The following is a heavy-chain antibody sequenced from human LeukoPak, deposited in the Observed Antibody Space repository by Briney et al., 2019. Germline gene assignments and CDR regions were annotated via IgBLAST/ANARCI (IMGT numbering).Heavy chain of an antibody. CDR3: ARGELPHFDF. CDR1: GFTFSSYS. V-gene: IGHV3-48*02. CDR2: ISSSSSTR. D-gene: IGHD1-26*01. J-gene: IGHJ4*02. Sequence: GGSLRLSCAASGFTFSSYSMNWVCQAPGKGLEWVSYISSSSSTRYYADSVKGRFTISRDNAKNSLYLQMNSLRDEDTAVYYCARGELPHFDFWGQGTLVSVSS.